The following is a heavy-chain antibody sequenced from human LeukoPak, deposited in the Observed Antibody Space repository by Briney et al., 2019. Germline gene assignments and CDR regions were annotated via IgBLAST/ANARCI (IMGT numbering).Heavy chain of an antibody. CDR1: GFTFSSYA. CDR3: AKDPSPYSSSWSTFDY. CDR2: ISGSGGST. Sequence: PVGSLRLSCAASGFTFSSYAMSWVRQAPGKGLEWVSAISGSGGSTYYADSVKGRFTISRDNSKNTLYLQMNSLRAEDTAVYYCAKDPSPYSSSWSTFDYWGQGTLVTVSS. D-gene: IGHD6-13*01. J-gene: IGHJ4*02. V-gene: IGHV3-23*01.